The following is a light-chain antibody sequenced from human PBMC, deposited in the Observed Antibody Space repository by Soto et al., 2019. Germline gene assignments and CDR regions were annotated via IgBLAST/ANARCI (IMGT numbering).Light chain of an antibody. CDR1: SSHVGGYNY. J-gene: IGLJ1*01. Sequence: QSVLTQPAAVSGSPGQSITIPCTGTSSHVGGYNYVAWYQQHPGKAPKLMIYEVRNRPSGVSNRFSGSRSGNTASLTISGLRAEDEADYYGSSYTSSSTRVFGTGTKVTVL. CDR3: SSYTSSSTRV. CDR2: EVR. V-gene: IGLV2-14*01.